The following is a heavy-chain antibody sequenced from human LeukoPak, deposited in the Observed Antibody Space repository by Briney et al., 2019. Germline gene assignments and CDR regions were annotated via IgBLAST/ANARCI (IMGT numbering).Heavy chain of an antibody. V-gene: IGHV4-59*01. CDR1: GGSISSYY. Sequence: SQTLSLTCTVSGGSISSYYWSWIRQPPGKGLEWLGYIYYSGSTDYNPSLQSRVTISVDTSKNQFSLKLSSVTAADTAVYYCARARSPNYYYAMDVWGQGTMVTVSS. J-gene: IGHJ6*02. CDR3: ARARSPNYYYAMDV. CDR2: IYYSGST.